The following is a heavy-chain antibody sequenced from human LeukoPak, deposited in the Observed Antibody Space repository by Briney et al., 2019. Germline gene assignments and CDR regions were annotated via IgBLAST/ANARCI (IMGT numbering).Heavy chain of an antibody. CDR2: ISYDGSNK. Sequence: GGSLRLSCAASGFTFSSYGMHWVRQAPGKGLEWVAVISYDGSNKYYADSVKGRFTISRDNSKNTLYLQMNSLRAEDTAVYYCARDLGYDYYDSSGYENWFDPWGQGTLVTVSS. D-gene: IGHD3-22*01. CDR1: GFTFSSYG. V-gene: IGHV3-30*03. J-gene: IGHJ5*02. CDR3: ARDLGYDYYDSSGYENWFDP.